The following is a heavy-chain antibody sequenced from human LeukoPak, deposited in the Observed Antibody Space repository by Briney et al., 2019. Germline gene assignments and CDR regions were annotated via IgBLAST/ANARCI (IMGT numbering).Heavy chain of an antibody. Sequence: PSETLSLTCTVSGYSISSGHYWGWIRQPPGQGLEWIGSMYHSGSTYYNSPLKSRVTISEDTSKNQFSLKLRSVTAADTAVYYCARGPRFGELLWHWFDPWGQGTLVTVSS. V-gene: IGHV4-38-2*02. J-gene: IGHJ5*02. CDR1: GYSISSGHY. CDR3: ARGPRFGELLWHWFDP. CDR2: MYHSGST. D-gene: IGHD3-10*01.